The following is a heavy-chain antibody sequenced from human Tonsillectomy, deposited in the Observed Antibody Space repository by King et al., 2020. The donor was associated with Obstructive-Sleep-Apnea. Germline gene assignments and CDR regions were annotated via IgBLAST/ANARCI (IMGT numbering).Heavy chain of an antibody. J-gene: IGHJ4*02. CDR3: ARGASGPDYGLNYYLDY. Sequence: VQLVESGGGLVQPGGSLRLSCAASGFTFSNYNINWVRQAPGKGLEWVSYTSGSSRTIYFADSVKGRFTISRDNAKNSLYLQMNSLRVEDTAVYYCARGASGPDYGLNYYLDYWGQGTLVTVSS. CDR2: TSGSSRTI. D-gene: IGHD4-17*01. CDR1: GFTFSNYN. V-gene: IGHV3-48*04.